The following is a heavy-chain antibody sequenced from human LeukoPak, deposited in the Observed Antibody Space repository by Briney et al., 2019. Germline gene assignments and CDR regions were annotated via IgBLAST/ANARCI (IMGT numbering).Heavy chain of an antibody. D-gene: IGHD3-10*01. Sequence: SETLSLTCTVSGGSINSYYWNWIRQPPRKGLEWIAYIYTGEGTKSNSNPSLKSRVTISVYTSKKQFSLKLSSVTPAHTAVYPCAGFLQITRWVVANRGQGTLVTVSS. CDR2: IYTGEGT. CDR3: AGFLQITRWVVAN. V-gene: IGHV4-4*09. CDR1: GGSINSYY. J-gene: IGHJ4*02.